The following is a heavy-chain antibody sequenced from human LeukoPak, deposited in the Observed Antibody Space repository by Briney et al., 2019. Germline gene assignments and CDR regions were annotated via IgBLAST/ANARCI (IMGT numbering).Heavy chain of an antibody. CDR3: ARGGGWYSY. J-gene: IGHJ4*02. CDR1: GGSLSSGSYY. D-gene: IGHD6-19*01. Sequence: PSETLSLTCTVSGGSLSSGSYYWSWIRQPAGKGLEWIGRIYPSGSTNYNPSLKSRVTISVDTSKNQFSLKLSSVTAADTAVYYCARGGGWYSYWGQGTLVTVPS. CDR2: IYPSGST. V-gene: IGHV4-61*10.